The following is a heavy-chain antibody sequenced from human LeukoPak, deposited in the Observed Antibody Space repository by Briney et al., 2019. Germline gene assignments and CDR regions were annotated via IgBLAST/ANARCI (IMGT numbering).Heavy chain of an antibody. J-gene: IGHJ4*02. CDR1: GCXFTSYY. CDR3: ARPSRIAVAGSPDY. V-gene: IGHV1-46*01. Sequence: ASVKVSCKASGCXFTSYYIHWVRQAPGQGHEWLGLINPSGGSTSYAQKFQGRVTMTRDTSTSTVYMELSSLRCEDTAVYYCARPSRIAVAGSPDYWGQGTLVTVSS. D-gene: IGHD6-19*01. CDR2: INPSGGST.